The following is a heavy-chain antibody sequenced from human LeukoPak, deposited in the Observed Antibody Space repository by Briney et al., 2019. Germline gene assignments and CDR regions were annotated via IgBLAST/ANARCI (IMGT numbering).Heavy chain of an antibody. V-gene: IGHV1-8*01. D-gene: IGHD3-10*01. CDR3: ARGPFGSGSYLDF. Sequence: GASVKVSCKASGYTFTSYDINWVRQATGQGLEWMGWMNPNSGYTGYAQKFQGRVTFTGDNSINTAYMELSSLRSEDTAMYYCARGPFGSGSYLDFWGQGTLVTVSS. J-gene: IGHJ4*02. CDR2: MNPNSGYT. CDR1: GYTFTSYD.